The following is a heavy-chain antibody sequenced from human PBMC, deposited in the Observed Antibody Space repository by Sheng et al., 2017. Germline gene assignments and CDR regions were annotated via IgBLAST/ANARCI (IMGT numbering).Heavy chain of an antibody. CDR3: AREIVGATAWFDP. CDR2: IYYSGST. D-gene: IGHD1-26*01. J-gene: IGHJ5*02. Sequence: QLQLQESGPGLVKPSETLSLTCTVSGGSISSSSYYWGWIRQPPGKGLEWIGSIYYSGSTYYNPSLKSRVTISVDTSKNQFSLKLSSVTAADTAVYYCAREIVGATAWFDPWGQGTLVTVSS. V-gene: IGHV4-39*07. CDR1: GGSISSSSYY.